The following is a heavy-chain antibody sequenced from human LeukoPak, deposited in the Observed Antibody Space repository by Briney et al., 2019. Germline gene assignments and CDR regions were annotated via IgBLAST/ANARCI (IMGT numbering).Heavy chain of an antibody. Sequence: GASVKVSCKASGYTFTGYYMHWVRQAPGQGLEWMGWINPNSGGTNYAQKFQGRVTMTRDTSISTAYMELSRLRSDDTAVYYCAITMVRGMINYFDYWGQGTLVTASS. D-gene: IGHD3-10*01. CDR1: GYTFTGYY. CDR2: INPNSGGT. CDR3: AITMVRGMINYFDY. V-gene: IGHV1-2*02. J-gene: IGHJ4*02.